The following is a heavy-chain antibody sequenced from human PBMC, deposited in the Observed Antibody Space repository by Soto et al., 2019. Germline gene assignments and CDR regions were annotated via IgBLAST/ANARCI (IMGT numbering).Heavy chain of an antibody. D-gene: IGHD6-19*01. CDR2: IIPMLGIR. J-gene: IGHJ3*02. CDR1: GGTFSTYS. V-gene: IGHV1-69*02. Sequence: QVQLVQSGAEVKKPGSSLKVSCKDSGGTFSTYSMFWVRQAPGQGLEWMGRIIPMLGIRNYAQRFQDRVTITADKSTATAHMELSSLRSEDTALYYCTVGSWSGAVFDIWGQGKMVTVSS. CDR3: TVGSWSGAVFDI.